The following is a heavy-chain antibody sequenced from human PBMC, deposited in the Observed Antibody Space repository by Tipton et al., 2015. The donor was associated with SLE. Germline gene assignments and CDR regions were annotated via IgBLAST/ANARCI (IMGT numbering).Heavy chain of an antibody. Sequence: SLRLSCAASGFTFSSYSMNWVRQAPGKGLEWVSYISSSSSYTNYADSVKGRFTISRDNAKNSLYLQMNSLRAEDTAVYYCARDDYGDYYGYWGQGTLVTVSS. CDR3: ARDDYGDYYGY. CDR1: GFTFSSYS. CDR2: ISSSSSYT. V-gene: IGHV3-21*05. D-gene: IGHD4-17*01. J-gene: IGHJ4*02.